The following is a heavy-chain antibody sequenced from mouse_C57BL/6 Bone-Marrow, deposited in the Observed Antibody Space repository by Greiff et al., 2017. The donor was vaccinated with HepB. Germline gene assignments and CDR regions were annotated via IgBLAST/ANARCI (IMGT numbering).Heavy chain of an antibody. V-gene: IGHV1-81*01. CDR1: GYTFTSYG. Sequence: VQLQQSGAELARPGASVKLSCKASGYTFTSYGISWVKQRTGQGLEWIGEIYPRSGNTYYNEKFKGKATLTADKSSSTAYMELRSLTSEDSAVYFCARWVYYGSSYVFDYWGQGTTLTVSS. CDR3: ARWVYYGSSYVFDY. D-gene: IGHD1-1*01. J-gene: IGHJ2*01. CDR2: IYPRSGNT.